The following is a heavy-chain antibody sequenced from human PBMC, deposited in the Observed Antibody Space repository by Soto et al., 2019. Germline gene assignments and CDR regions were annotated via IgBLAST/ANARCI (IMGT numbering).Heavy chain of an antibody. CDR2: IYWDDDK. Sequence: SGPTLVNPTQTLTLTCTFSGFSLSTSGVGVGWIRQPPGKALEWLALIYWDDDKRYSPSLKSRLTITKDTSKNQVVLTMTNMDPVDTDTYYCEHRPEGGYCSSKSCSASWIFDYWGQGNLVTVSS. CDR1: GFSLSTSGVG. V-gene: IGHV2-5*02. D-gene: IGHD2-2*01. CDR3: EHRPEGGYCSSKSCSASWIFDY. J-gene: IGHJ4*02.